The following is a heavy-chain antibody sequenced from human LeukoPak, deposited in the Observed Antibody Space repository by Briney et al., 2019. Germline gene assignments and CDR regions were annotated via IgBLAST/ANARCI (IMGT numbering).Heavy chain of an antibody. Sequence: GGSLRLSCAASGFTFSSYWMLWVRQAPGKGLVWVSRINSDGSSTSYADSVKGRFTISRDNAKNTLYLQMNSLRAEDTAVYYCARVRGHGYSYGDSYYGMDVWGQGTTVTVSS. D-gene: IGHD5-18*01. V-gene: IGHV3-74*01. J-gene: IGHJ6*02. CDR2: INSDGSST. CDR1: GFTFSSYW. CDR3: ARVRGHGYSYGDSYYGMDV.